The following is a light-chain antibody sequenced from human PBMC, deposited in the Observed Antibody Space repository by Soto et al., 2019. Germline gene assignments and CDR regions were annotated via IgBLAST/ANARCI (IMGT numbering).Light chain of an antibody. J-gene: IGKJ5*01. CDR3: QEYKNWPSIT. CDR1: QSVRSN. CDR2: GAS. V-gene: IGKV3-15*01. Sequence: EIVMTQSPATLSVSPGERATLSCRASQSVRSNLAWYQQKPGQAPRLLIYGASTRATDIPARFSGSGSGTDFTLAISSLQSEDFAVYYCQEYKNWPSITFGQGTRLEI.